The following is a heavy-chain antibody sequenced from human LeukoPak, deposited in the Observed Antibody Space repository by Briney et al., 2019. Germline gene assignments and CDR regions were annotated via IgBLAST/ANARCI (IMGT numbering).Heavy chain of an antibody. CDR2: IYYSGST. CDR1: GGSISSSSYF. Sequence: SETLSLTCTVSGGSISSSSYFWGWIRQPPGKGLEWIGSIYYSGSTNYNPSLKSRVTISVDTSKNQFSLKLSSVTAADTAVYYCASPGYSYGYAYWGQGTLVTVSS. D-gene: IGHD5-18*01. CDR3: ASPGYSYGYAY. V-gene: IGHV4-39*07. J-gene: IGHJ4*02.